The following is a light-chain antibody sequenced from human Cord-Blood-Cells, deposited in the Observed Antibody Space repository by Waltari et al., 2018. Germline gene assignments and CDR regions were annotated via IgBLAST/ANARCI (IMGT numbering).Light chain of an antibody. CDR1: QSISSY. J-gene: IGKJ2*01. CDR3: QQSYSTPPYT. V-gene: IGKV1-39*01. Sequence: DIQMTQSPPSLSAPVGDRVTITCRASQSISSYLNWYQQKPGKAPKLRIYAASSLQSGVPSRFSGSGSGTDFTLTISSLQPEDFATYYCQQSYSTPPYTFGQGTKLEIK. CDR2: AAS.